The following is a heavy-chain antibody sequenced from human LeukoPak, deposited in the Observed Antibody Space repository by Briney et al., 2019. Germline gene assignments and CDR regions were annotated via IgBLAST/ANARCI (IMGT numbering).Heavy chain of an antibody. D-gene: IGHD2-15*01. V-gene: IGHV1-2*02. CDR1: GYTFTGYY. CDR2: SNPNSGGT. J-gene: IGHJ3*02. Sequence: ASVTVSCKASGYTFTGYYIHWVRQAPGQGLEWTGWSNPNSGGTNYAQKFQGRVTMTRDTSISTAYMELSRLRSDDTAVYYCAREGRGWAFDIWGQGTMVTVSS. CDR3: AREGRGWAFDI.